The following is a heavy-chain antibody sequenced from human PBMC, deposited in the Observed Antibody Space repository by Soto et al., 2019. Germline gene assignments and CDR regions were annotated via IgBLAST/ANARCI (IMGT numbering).Heavy chain of an antibody. CDR1: GGFISSGDYY. J-gene: IGHJ6*03. CDR3: AREVVPATVDFYYYYIDF. D-gene: IGHD2-2*01. CDR2: IEHSGSS. V-gene: IGHV4-31*03. Sequence: QVQLQESGPGLVKPSQTLSLTCTVSGGFISSGDYYWNWIRPLPGKGREWIGYIEHSGSSFYNPSLKGRVALALNTSKNQFSLMLNSVTAADTSVYYCAREVVPATVDFYYYYIDFWGKGTTVTVSS.